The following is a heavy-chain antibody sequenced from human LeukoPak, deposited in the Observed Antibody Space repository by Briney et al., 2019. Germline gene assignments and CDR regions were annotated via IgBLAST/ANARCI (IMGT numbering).Heavy chain of an antibody. CDR1: GYTFTSYA. CDR3: AREAAAGPGKGAFDI. CDR2: IDTNTGNP. Sequence: ASVKVSCKASGYTFTSYAMNWVRQAPGQGLEWMGWIDTNTGNPTYAQGFTGRFVFSLDTSVSTAYLQISSLKAEDTAVYYCAREAAAGPGKGAFDIWGQGTMVTVSS. D-gene: IGHD6-13*01. V-gene: IGHV7-4-1*02. J-gene: IGHJ3*02.